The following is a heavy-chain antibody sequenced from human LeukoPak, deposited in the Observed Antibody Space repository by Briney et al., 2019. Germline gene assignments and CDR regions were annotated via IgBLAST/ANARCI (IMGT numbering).Heavy chain of an antibody. CDR2: IYYSGST. D-gene: IGHD3-3*01. Sequence: SETLSLTCTVSGGSISNYYWSWILQPPGKGLEWMGYIYYSGSTNYNPSLNSRVTISVDTSKNQFSLKLSSVTAADTAVYYCARVPYFDFWTGYYFDYWGQGTLVTVSS. CDR3: ARVPYFDFWTGYYFDY. CDR1: GGSISNYY. V-gene: IGHV4-59*01. J-gene: IGHJ4*02.